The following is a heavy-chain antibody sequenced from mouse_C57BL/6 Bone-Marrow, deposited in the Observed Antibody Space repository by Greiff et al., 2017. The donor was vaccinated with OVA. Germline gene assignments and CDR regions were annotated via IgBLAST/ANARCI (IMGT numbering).Heavy chain of an antibody. D-gene: IGHD2-5*01. CDR3: ARQEDSNPFDY. Sequence: VQLQQSGAELVKPGASVKISCKASGYAFSSYWMNWVKQRPGKGLEWIGQIYPGDGDTNYNGKFKGKATLTADKSSSTAYMQLSSLTSEDSAVYFCARQEDSNPFDYWGQGTTLTVSS. CDR2: IYPGDGDT. V-gene: IGHV1-80*01. J-gene: IGHJ2*01. CDR1: GYAFSSYW.